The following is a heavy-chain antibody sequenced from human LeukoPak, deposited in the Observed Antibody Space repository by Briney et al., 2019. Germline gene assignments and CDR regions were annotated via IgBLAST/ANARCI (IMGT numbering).Heavy chain of an antibody. CDR1: GFTFSSYA. V-gene: IGHV3-23*01. CDR3: ARRDFWSGYSRFDY. D-gene: IGHD3-3*01. J-gene: IGHJ4*02. CDR2: ISGSGGST. Sequence: GGSLRLSCAASGFTFSSYAMSWVRQAPGKGLEWVSAISGSGGSTYYADSVKGRFTISRDNSKNTLYLQMNSLRAEDTAVYYCARRDFWSGYSRFDYWGQGTLVTVSS.